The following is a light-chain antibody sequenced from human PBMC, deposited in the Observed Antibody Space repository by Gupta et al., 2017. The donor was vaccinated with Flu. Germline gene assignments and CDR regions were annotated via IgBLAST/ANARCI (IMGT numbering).Light chain of an antibody. Sequence: SYELTQPPSVSVSPGQTARITCSGDALPKQYAYWYQQKPGQAPVRVIYKDSERPSGIPERFSGSSSGTTATLTISGVQAEDEADYYCQSTDSSGRYVFGTGTKVTVL. CDR3: QSTDSSGRYV. CDR2: KDS. CDR1: ALPKQY. V-gene: IGLV3-25*02. J-gene: IGLJ1*01.